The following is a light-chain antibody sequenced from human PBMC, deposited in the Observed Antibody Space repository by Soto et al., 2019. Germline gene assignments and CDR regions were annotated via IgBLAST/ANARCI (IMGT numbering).Light chain of an antibody. CDR2: EAA. V-gene: IGKV3-11*01. CDR3: QQRYNWPNT. CDR1: QSVGTY. J-gene: IGKJ2*01. Sequence: EIVLTQSPATLSLSPGERATLSCSASQSVGTYLAWYQHSPGQAPRLLIYEAANRATGIPARFSGSGSGTDFTLTISSPEPEDFAVYYCQQRYNWPNTFGQGTKLEIK.